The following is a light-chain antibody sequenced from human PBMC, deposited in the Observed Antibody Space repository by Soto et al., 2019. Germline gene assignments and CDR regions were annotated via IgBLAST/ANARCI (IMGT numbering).Light chain of an antibody. J-gene: IGKJ5*01. V-gene: IGKV3-20*01. CDR3: QQYGSSPT. CDR1: QSVSSTY. CDR2: GAS. Sequence: EIVLTQSPGTLSLSSGERVTLSCRASQSVSSTYLAWYQQKPGQAPRLLIYGASSRATGIPDRFSGSGSGTDFTLTISRLEPEDFAVYYCQQYGSSPTFGEGTRLEIK.